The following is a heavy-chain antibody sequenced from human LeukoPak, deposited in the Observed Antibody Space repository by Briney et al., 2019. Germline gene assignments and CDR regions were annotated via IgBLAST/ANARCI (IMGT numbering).Heavy chain of an antibody. Sequence: ASVKVSCKASGYTFSTYDIHWVRQATGQGLEWMGWMNPNSGNTGYAQKFLDRVTMTMDTPISTAYMELNSLRSEDTAVYYCARGRYLEPFEWWGQGALVTVSS. CDR2: MNPNSGNT. V-gene: IGHV1-8*01. CDR1: GYTFSTYD. CDR3: ARGRYLEPFEW. J-gene: IGHJ4*02. D-gene: IGHD3-3*01.